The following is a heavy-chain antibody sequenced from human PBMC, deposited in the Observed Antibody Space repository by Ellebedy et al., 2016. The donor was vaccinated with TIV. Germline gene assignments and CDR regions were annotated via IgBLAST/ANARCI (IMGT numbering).Heavy chain of an antibody. V-gene: IGHV4-34*01. CDR1: GGSFSCYF. Sequence: MPSETLSLTCAVHGGSFSCYFWTWIRQPPGKGLEWIGEINHGGSTNYNPSLKSRVSISVDTSKNQFSLKLTSVTAADTAVYYCARVSNLKGADYWGQGTLVTVSS. CDR3: ARVSNLKGADY. J-gene: IGHJ4*02. D-gene: IGHD3-16*01. CDR2: INHGGST.